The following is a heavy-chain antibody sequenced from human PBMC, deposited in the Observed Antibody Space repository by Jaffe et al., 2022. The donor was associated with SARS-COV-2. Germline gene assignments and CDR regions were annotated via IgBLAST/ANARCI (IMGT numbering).Heavy chain of an antibody. V-gene: IGHV4-39*01. CDR2: IYYSGST. Sequence: QLQLQESGPGLVKPSETLSLTCTVSGGSISSSSYYWGWIRQPPGKGLEWIGSIYYSGSTYYNPSLKSRVTISVDTSKNQFSLKLSSVTAADTAVYYCARHPRYVVVPAVHYGMDVWGQGTTVTVSS. D-gene: IGHD2-2*01. J-gene: IGHJ6*02. CDR3: ARHPRYVVVPAVHYGMDV. CDR1: GGSISSSSYY.